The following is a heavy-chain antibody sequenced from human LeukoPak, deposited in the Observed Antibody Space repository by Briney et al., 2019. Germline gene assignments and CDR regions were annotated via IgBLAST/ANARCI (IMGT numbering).Heavy chain of an antibody. D-gene: IGHD2-2*01. V-gene: IGHV1-2*02. CDR1: GYTFTGYY. J-gene: IGHJ4*02. CDR2: INPNSGDT. Sequence: ASVKVSCKASGYTFTGYYIHWIRQAPGQGLEWMGWINPNSGDTSYAQKFQGRVTMTRDTPINTAYMELSGLRSDDTAVYYCARRHIDCSTTSCYVDYWGQGTLVTVSS. CDR3: ARRHIDCSTTSCYVDY.